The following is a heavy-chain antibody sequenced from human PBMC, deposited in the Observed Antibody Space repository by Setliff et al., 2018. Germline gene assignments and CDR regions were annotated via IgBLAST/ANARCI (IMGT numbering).Heavy chain of an antibody. CDR1: GGSISSMSYY. D-gene: IGHD3-22*01. Sequence: SETLSLTCTVSGGSISSMSYYWGWIRQPPGKGLEWIGSIYHSGSSYYNSSLRSRVTMSVDTSMNQFSLKLSSVTAADTAVYYCARENVIGRPLDHWGQGTLVTVSS. CDR2: IYHSGSS. J-gene: IGHJ4*02. CDR3: ARENVIGRPLDH. V-gene: IGHV4-39*07.